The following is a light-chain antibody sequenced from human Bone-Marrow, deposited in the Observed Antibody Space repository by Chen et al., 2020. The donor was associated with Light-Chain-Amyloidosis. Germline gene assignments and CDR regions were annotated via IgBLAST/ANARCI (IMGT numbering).Light chain of an antibody. CDR2: DDS. J-gene: IGLJ3*02. CDR1: NIGSTS. V-gene: IGLV3-21*02. CDR3: QVWDRSSDRPV. Sequence: SYVLPQPSSVSVAPGQTATIACGGNNIGSTSEHWYQQTPGQAPLLVVYDDSDRPSGIPERLSGSNSGNTATLTISRVEAGDEADYYCQVWDRSSDRPVFGGGTKLTVL.